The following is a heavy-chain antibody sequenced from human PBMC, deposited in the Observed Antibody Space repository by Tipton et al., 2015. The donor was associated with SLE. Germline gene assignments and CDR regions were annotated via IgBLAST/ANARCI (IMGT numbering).Heavy chain of an antibody. D-gene: IGHD3-22*01. Sequence: TLSLTCTVSGGSISSSSYYWSWIRQPPGKGLEWIGYIYYSGSTNYNPSLKSRVTISVDTSKNQFSLKLSSVTAADTAVYYCARVARGEWVVVFDYWGQGTLVTVSS. CDR1: GGSISSSSYY. V-gene: IGHV4-61*01. J-gene: IGHJ4*02. CDR3: ARVARGEWVVVFDY. CDR2: IYYSGST.